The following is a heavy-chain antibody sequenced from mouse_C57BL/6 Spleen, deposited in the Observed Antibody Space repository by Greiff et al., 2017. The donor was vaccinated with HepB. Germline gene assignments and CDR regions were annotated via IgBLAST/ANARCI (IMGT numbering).Heavy chain of an antibody. J-gene: IGHJ2*01. Sequence: QVQLQQSGPELVKPGASVKTSCKASGYAFSSSWMNWVKQRPGKGLEWIGRIYPGDGDTNYNGKFKGKATLTADKSSSTAYMQLSSLTSEDSAVYFCAREDGSRGYWGQGTTLTVSS. CDR3: AREDGSRGY. CDR2: IYPGDGDT. V-gene: IGHV1-82*01. D-gene: IGHD1-1*01. CDR1: GYAFSSSW.